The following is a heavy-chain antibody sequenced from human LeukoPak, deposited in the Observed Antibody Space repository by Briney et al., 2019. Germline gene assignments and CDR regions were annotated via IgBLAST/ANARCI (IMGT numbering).Heavy chain of an antibody. Sequence: GGSLRLSCAASGFTFSNYAMRWVRQAPGKGLEWVSLINWNGGSTGYADSVKGRFTISRDNAKNSLYLQMNSLRAEDTALYYCARERYDFWSGAPLYYYYYMDVWGKGTTVTVSS. CDR3: ARERYDFWSGAPLYYYYYMDV. J-gene: IGHJ6*03. CDR2: INWNGGST. V-gene: IGHV3-20*04. D-gene: IGHD3-3*01. CDR1: GFTFSNYA.